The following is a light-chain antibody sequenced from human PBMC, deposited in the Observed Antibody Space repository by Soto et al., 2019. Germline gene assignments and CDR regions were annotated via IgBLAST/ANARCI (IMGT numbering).Light chain of an antibody. J-gene: IGKJ2*03. Sequence: DIVLTRSPGTLSLSPGERATLSCRASQSVPSSFLAWYQFQPGQAPRLLIYDASTRATGVPDRFSGSGSGPEYTITITRLEPEDFAVYSCLQYVLPPTSFGHG. CDR2: DAS. CDR1: QSVPSSF. CDR3: LQYVLPPTS. V-gene: IGKV3-20*01.